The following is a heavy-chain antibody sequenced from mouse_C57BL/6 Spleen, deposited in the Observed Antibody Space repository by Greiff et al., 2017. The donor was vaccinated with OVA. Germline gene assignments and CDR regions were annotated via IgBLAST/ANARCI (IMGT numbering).Heavy chain of an antibody. D-gene: IGHD2-1*01. CDR3: ARVYYGNYHYAMDY. V-gene: IGHV1-22*01. J-gene: IGHJ4*01. CDR1: GYTFTDYN. CDR2: INPNNGGT. Sequence: EVQLQQSGPELVKPGASVKMSCKASGYTFTDYNMHWVKQSHGKSLEWIGYINPNNGGTSYNQKFKGKATLTVNKSSSTAYMELRSLTSEDSAVYYCARVYYGNYHYAMDYWGQGTSVTVSS.